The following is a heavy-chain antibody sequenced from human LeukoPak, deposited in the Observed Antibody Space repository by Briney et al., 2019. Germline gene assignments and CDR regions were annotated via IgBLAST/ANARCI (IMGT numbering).Heavy chain of an antibody. V-gene: IGHV4-30-4*01. D-gene: IGHD6-13*01. Sequence: PSETLSLTCTVSGGSISSGDYYWSWIRQPPGKGLEWIGYIYYSGSTYYNPSLKSRVTISVDTSKNQFSLKLSSVTAADTAVYYCARWDRIAAAGTEAFDIWGQGTMVTVSS. CDR1: GGSISSGDYY. CDR2: IYYSGST. CDR3: ARWDRIAAAGTEAFDI. J-gene: IGHJ3*02.